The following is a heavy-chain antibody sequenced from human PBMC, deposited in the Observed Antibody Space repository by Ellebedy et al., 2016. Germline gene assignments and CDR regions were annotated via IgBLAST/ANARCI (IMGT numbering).Heavy chain of an antibody. CDR3: ARQLHYYDSPNAFDI. D-gene: IGHD3-22*01. CDR1: GYSHTSYW. Sequence: GESLKIPCKGPGYSHTSYWIGWVRHLPGHGLEWIGIIYPGDSDTRYSPSFQGQVTISADKSISTAYLQWSSLKASDTAMYYCARQLHYYDSPNAFDIWGQGTMVTVSS. V-gene: IGHV5-51*01. CDR2: IYPGDSDT. J-gene: IGHJ3*02.